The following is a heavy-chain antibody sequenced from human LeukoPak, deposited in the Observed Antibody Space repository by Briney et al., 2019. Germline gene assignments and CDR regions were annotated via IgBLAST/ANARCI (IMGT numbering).Heavy chain of an antibody. CDR1: GFTFSSYS. CDR3: ARERGYSYGIGY. J-gene: IGHJ4*02. Sequence: GGSLRLSCAASGFTFSSYSMNWVRQAPGKGLEWVSSISSSSSYIYYADSVKGRFTISRDNAKNSLYLQMNSLRAEDTAVYYCARERGYSYGIGYWGQGTLVTVSS. CDR2: ISSSSSYI. D-gene: IGHD5-18*01. V-gene: IGHV3-21*01.